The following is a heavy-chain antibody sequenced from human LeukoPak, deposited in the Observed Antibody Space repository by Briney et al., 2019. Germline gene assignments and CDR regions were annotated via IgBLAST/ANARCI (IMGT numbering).Heavy chain of an antibody. D-gene: IGHD3-10*01. Sequence: GSLSLTCTVSGASISSYYWSWIRLPAGKGLEWIGHIYTSGTTNFNPSLKSRVTMSVDTSKNQFSLNLSSVTAADTAVYYCARVYYSRFDPWGQGTLVTVSS. V-gene: IGHV4-4*07. CDR3: ARVYYSRFDP. CDR1: GASISSYY. CDR2: IYTSGTT. J-gene: IGHJ5*02.